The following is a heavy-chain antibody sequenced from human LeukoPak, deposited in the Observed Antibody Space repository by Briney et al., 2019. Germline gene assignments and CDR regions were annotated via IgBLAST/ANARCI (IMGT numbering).Heavy chain of an antibody. CDR2: INPNSGGT. J-gene: IGHJ6*02. CDR1: GYTFTGYY. CDR3: ARGGIAARPYYYYYGMDV. D-gene: IGHD6-6*01. V-gene: IGHV1-2*06. Sequence: ASVKVSCKASGYTFTGYYMHWVRQAPGQGLEWMGRINPNSGGTNYAQKFQGRVTMTRDTSISTAYMELRSLRSDDTAVYYCARGGIAARPYYYYYGMDVWGQGTTVTVSS.